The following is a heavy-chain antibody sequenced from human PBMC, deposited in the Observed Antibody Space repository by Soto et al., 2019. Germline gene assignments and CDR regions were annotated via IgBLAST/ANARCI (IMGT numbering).Heavy chain of an antibody. Sequence: QVQLVQSGAEVKKPGASVKVSCKASGYTFTSYGISWVRQAPGQGLEWMGWISAYNGNTNYAQKLQGRVTMTTDTSTSTAYMEVRSRRADDTAVYYWARGGVVVVPDPGHGFDPWGQGTLVTVSS. V-gene: IGHV1-18*01. D-gene: IGHD2-2*01. CDR3: ARGGVVVVPDPGHGFDP. J-gene: IGHJ5*02. CDR1: GYTFTSYG. CDR2: ISAYNGNT.